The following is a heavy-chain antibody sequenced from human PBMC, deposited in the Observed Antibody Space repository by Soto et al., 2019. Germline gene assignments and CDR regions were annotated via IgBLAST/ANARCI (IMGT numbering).Heavy chain of an antibody. V-gene: IGHV1-69*02. CDR3: ARGXVGSTGDFDY. J-gene: IGHJ4*02. Sequence: QVQLVQSGAEVKKPGSSVKISCQAFGGTFSSFTINWLRQAPGQGLEWMENIVPVLGITNYAQKFQARVXXXXXXXXXXXXXXXXXXXXXXXXXXXXARGXVGSTGDFDYWGXGXX. D-gene: IGHD1-26*01. CDR2: IVPVLGIT. CDR1: GGTFSSFT.